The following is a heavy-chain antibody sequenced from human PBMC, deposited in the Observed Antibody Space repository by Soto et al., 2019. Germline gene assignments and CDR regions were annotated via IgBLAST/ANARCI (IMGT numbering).Heavy chain of an antibody. CDR2: INPSGGST. D-gene: IGHD3-3*01. CDR1: GYTFTSYY. CDR3: ARDLPATIFGVVITYYYGMDV. Sequence: GASVKVSCKASGYTFTSYYMHWVRQAPGQGLEWMGIINPSGGSTSYAQKFQGRVTMTRDTSTSTVYMELSSLRSEDTAVYYCARDLPATIFGVVITYYYGMDVWGQGTTVTVSS. V-gene: IGHV1-46*01. J-gene: IGHJ6*02.